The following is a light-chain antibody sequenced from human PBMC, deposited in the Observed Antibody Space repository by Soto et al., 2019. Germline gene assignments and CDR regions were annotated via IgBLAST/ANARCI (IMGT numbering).Light chain of an antibody. Sequence: DIQMTQSPSTLSASVGDRVTITCRASQSISSWLAWYQQKPGKAPKLLIYQASSLVRGVPSRCSGSGCGTEFSLSVSRLQPDDFALYYCQQYNRYWTFGKGTKVDIK. J-gene: IGKJ1*01. V-gene: IGKV1-5*03. CDR2: QAS. CDR3: QQYNRYWT. CDR1: QSISSW.